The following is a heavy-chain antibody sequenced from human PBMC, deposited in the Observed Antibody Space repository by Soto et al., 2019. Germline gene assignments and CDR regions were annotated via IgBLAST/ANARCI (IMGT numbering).Heavy chain of an antibody. Sequence: GGSLRLSCAASGFTFSSYAMHWVRQAPGKRLEWVAVISYDGSNKYYADSVKGRFTISRDNSKNTLYLQMNSLRAEDTAVYYCARDLGIVVVPAAWYYYYGMDVWGQGTTVTVSS. J-gene: IGHJ6*02. V-gene: IGHV3-30-3*01. D-gene: IGHD2-2*01. CDR3: ARDLGIVVVPAAWYYYYGMDV. CDR2: ISYDGSNK. CDR1: GFTFSSYA.